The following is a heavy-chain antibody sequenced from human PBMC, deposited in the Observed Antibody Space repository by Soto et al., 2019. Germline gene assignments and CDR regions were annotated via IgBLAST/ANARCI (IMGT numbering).Heavy chain of an antibody. J-gene: IGHJ3*02. CDR1: GYTFTSYA. V-gene: IGHV1-3*01. D-gene: IGHD4-17*01. CDR2: INAGNGNT. CDR3: ARLNGDYARGLDAFDI. Sequence: QVQLVQSGAEVKKPGASVKVSCKASGYTFTSYAMHWVRQAPGQRLEWMGWINAGNGNTKYSQKFQGRVTITRDTSASTAYMELSSLRSEDTAVYYCARLNGDYARGLDAFDIWGQGTMVTVSS.